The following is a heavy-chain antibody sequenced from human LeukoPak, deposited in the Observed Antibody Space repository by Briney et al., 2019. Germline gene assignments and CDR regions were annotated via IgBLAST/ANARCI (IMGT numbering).Heavy chain of an antibody. J-gene: IGHJ4*02. V-gene: IGHV3-21*01. Sequence: GGSLRLSCSASGFTFSGYDMNWVRQAPGEGLEWVSSISYLSSHVYYGDSVKGRFSISRDNAKNSLYLQMNSLGAEDTAIYYCGRAFPPLRTSSAGDLWGQGILVTVSS. CDR3: GRAFPPLRTSSAGDL. CDR1: GFTFSGYD. D-gene: IGHD3-16*01. CDR2: ISYLSSHV.